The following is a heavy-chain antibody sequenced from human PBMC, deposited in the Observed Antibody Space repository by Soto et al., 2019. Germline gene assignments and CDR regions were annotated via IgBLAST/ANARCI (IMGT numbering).Heavy chain of an antibody. CDR1: SDSIRSYY. Sequence: QVQLQESGPGLVRPSETLSLTCTVSSDSIRSYYWIWIWQSPGKGLEWIGYTDYSGNTNYNPSLKSRVTISGDTSKNQFSLRLSSVTAADTAVYYCARAVGDPLYYLDYWGQGTLVTVSS. CDR2: TDYSGNT. V-gene: IGHV4-59*08. J-gene: IGHJ4*02. D-gene: IGHD6-19*01. CDR3: ARAVGDPLYYLDY.